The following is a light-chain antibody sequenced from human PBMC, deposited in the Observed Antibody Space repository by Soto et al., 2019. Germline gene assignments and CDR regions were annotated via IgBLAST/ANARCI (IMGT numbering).Light chain of an antibody. J-gene: IGLJ2*01. CDR3: TSNGGKDDTI. CDR2: AVT. CDR1: SSDVGAYDR. Sequence: QSALTQPPSASGSPGQSVTISCTGTSSDVGAYDRVAWYQQHPGKPPKLIIYAVTDRTSGVPDRFSGSKSVNTASLTVSGLQAEDEADYYCTSNGGKDDTIFGGGTKLTVL. V-gene: IGLV2-8*01.